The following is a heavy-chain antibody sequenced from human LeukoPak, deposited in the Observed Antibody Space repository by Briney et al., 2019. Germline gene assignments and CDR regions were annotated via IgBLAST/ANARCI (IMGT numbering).Heavy chain of an antibody. J-gene: IGHJ3*02. CDR2: ISWNSGSI. CDR1: GFTFDDYA. V-gene: IGHV3-9*03. D-gene: IGHD6-13*01. CDR3: AKDIDSRPDAFDI. Sequence: GGSLRLSCAASGFTFDDYAMHWVRQAPGKGLEWVSGISWNSGSIGYADSVKGRFTISRDNAKNSLYLQMNSLRAEDMALYYCAKDIDSRPDAFDIWGQGTMVTVSS.